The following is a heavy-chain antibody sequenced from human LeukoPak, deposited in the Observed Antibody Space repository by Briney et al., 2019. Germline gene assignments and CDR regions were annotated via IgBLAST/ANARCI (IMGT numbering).Heavy chain of an antibody. D-gene: IGHD3-3*01. J-gene: IGHJ6*02. Sequence: PSETLSLTCAVYGGSFSGYYWSWIRQPPGKGLEWIGEINHSGSTNYNPSLKSRVTISVDTSKNQFSLKLSSVTAADTAVYYCARAKRVPRLYDFWSGAKGYYGMDVWGQGTTVTVSS. CDR3: ARAKRVPRLYDFWSGAKGYYGMDV. CDR2: INHSGST. CDR1: GGSFSGYY. V-gene: IGHV4-34*01.